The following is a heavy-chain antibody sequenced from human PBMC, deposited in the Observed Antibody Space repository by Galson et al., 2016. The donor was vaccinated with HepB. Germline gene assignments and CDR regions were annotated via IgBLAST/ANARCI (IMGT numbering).Heavy chain of an antibody. Sequence: SLRLSCAASGFTFSNYGMTWVRQAPGKALEVVSSISRSGDSTDYADSVKGRFTISSDNSKNTQPLQMNSLTADDTAIYHCVQGSTAPAVWGKGTTVTVSS. V-gene: IGHV3-23*01. CDR3: VQGSTAPAV. CDR1: GFTFSNYG. CDR2: ISRSGDST. J-gene: IGHJ6*04. D-gene: IGHD1-26*01.